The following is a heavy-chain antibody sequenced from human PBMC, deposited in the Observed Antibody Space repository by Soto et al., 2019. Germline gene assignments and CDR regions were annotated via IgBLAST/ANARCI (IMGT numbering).Heavy chain of an antibody. J-gene: IGHJ4*02. CDR3: AKDWTVVVAATLGY. CDR2: ISGSGGST. CDR1: GFTFSSYA. D-gene: IGHD2-15*01. V-gene: IGHV3-23*01. Sequence: GGSLRLSCAASGFTFSSYAMSWVRQAPGKGLEWVSAISGSGGSTYYADSVKGRFTISRDNSKNTLYLQMNSLRAEDTAVYYCAKDWTVVVAATLGYWGQGTLVTVSS.